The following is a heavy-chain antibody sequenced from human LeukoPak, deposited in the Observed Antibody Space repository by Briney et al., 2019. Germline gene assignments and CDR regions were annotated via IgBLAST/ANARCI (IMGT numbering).Heavy chain of an antibody. J-gene: IGHJ4*02. V-gene: IGHV4-59*04. Sequence: SETLSLTCTVSGGSISSYYWSWIRQPPGKGLEWIGSIYHSGSTYYNPSLKSRVTISVDTSKNQFSLKLSSVTAADTAVYYCAVGFILTGYPYYFDYWGQGTLVTVSS. CDR1: GGSISSYY. CDR3: AVGFILTGYPYYFDY. D-gene: IGHD3-9*01. CDR2: IYHSGST.